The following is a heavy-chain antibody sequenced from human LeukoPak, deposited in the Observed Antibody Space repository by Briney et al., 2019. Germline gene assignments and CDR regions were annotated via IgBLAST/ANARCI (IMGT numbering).Heavy chain of an antibody. Sequence: SETLSLTCAVYGGSFSGYYWSWIRQPPGKGLEWIGEINHSGSTNYNPSLKSRVTISVDTSKNQLSLKLSSVTAADTAVYYCARARGSTSCDKGRVRLCCYFDLWGRGTLVTVSS. D-gene: IGHD2-2*02. CDR3: ARARGSTSCDKGRVRLCCYFDL. CDR1: GGSFSGYY. CDR2: INHSGST. J-gene: IGHJ2*01. V-gene: IGHV4-34*01.